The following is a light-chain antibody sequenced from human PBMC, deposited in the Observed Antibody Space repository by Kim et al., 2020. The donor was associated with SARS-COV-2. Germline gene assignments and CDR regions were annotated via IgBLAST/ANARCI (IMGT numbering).Light chain of an antibody. Sequence: QSALTQPASVSGSPGQSITISCTGTNNDVGAYNYVSWYQQHPGKVPKLMIYDVGKRPSGVSNRFSGSKSGNTASLTISGLQADDEADYYCNSYTTSTTLVFGGGTQLTVL. V-gene: IGLV2-14*03. CDR1: NNDVGAYNY. CDR3: NSYTTSTTLV. CDR2: DVG. J-gene: IGLJ3*02.